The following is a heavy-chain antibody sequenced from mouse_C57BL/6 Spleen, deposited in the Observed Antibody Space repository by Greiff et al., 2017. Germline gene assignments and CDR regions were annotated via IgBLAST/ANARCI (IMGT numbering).Heavy chain of an antibody. D-gene: IGHD4-1*01. CDR3: TGKDAMDY. CDR1: GYTFTSYW. Sequence: QVQLQQPGAELVRPGTSVKLSCKASGYTFTSYWMHWVKQRPGQGLEWIGVIDPSDSYTNYNQKFKGKATLTVDTSSSTAYMQLSSLTSEDSAVYYCTGKDAMDYWGQGTSVTVSS. CDR2: IDPSDSYT. V-gene: IGHV1-59*01. J-gene: IGHJ4*01.